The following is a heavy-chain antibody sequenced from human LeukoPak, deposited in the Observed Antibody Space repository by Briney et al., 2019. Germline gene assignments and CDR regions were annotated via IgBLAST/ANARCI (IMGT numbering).Heavy chain of an antibody. CDR1: GGSISSSSYY. CDR3: ARSTVTTYYYYGMDV. V-gene: IGHV4-39*01. CDR2: IYYSGST. Sequence: SETLSLTCTVSGGSISSSSYYWGWIRQPPGKGLEWIGSIYYSGSTYYNPSLKSRVTISVDTSKNQFPLKLSSVTAADTAVYYYARSTVTTYYYYGMDVWGQGTTVTVSS. D-gene: IGHD4-11*01. J-gene: IGHJ6*02.